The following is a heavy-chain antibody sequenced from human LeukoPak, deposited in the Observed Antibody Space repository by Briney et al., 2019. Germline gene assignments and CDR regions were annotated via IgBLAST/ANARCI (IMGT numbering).Heavy chain of an antibody. V-gene: IGHV3-15*01. CDR3: TTDPEYYDSSGYYYGLDDY. CDR1: GFTFSNAW. J-gene: IGHJ4*02. D-gene: IGHD3-22*01. CDR2: IKSKTDGGTT. Sequence: EGSLRLSCAASGFTFSNAWMSWVRQAPGKGLEWVGRIKSKTDGGTTDYAAPVKGRFTISRDDSKNTLYLQMNSLKTEDTAVYYCTTDPEYYDSSGYYYGLDDYWGQGTLVTVSS.